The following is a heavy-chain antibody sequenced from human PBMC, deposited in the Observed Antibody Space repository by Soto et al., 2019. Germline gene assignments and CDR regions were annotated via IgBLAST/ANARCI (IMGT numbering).Heavy chain of an antibody. V-gene: IGHV3-7*02. CDR2: IKQDGSEK. Sequence: GGSLRLSCAASGFTFSSYWISWVRQAPGKGLEWVANIKQDGSEKYYVDSVKGRFTISRDNAKNSLYLQMNSLGAEDTAVYYCARSSGWYFDVWGQGTMVTVS. CDR1: GFTFSSYW. CDR3: ARSSGWYFDV. J-gene: IGHJ3*01. D-gene: IGHD6-19*01.